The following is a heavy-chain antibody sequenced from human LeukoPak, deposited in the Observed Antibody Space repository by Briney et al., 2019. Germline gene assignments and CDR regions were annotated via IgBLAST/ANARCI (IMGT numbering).Heavy chain of an antibody. V-gene: IGHV4-61*02. J-gene: IGHJ4*02. Sequence: SQTLSLTCTVSGGSISSGSYYWSWIRQPAGKGLEWIGRIYTSGSTNYNPPLKSRVTISVDTSKNQFSLKLSSVTAADTAVYYCARSHWGYCSSTSCYNYYFDYWGQGTLVTVSS. CDR2: IYTSGST. D-gene: IGHD2-2*01. CDR1: GGSISSGSYY. CDR3: ARSHWGYCSSTSCYNYYFDY.